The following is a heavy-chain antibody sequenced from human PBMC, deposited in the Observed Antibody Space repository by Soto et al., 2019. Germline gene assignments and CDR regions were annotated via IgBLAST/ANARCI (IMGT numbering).Heavy chain of an antibody. CDR1: GLTFSNVW. J-gene: IGHJ4*02. V-gene: IGHV3-15*01. CDR2: IKSKSDGETA. D-gene: IGHD5-18*01. CDR3: AITAMINRDSSTSSDY. Sequence: EVQLVASGGGSVKPGGSLRLSCAASGLTFSNVWMTWVRQAPGKGLEWVGRIKSKSDGETADVAAPVKARFTISRDDSKNTVLLEMNSLESEDTALYYCAITAMINRDSSTSSDYWGRGTQVTVSS.